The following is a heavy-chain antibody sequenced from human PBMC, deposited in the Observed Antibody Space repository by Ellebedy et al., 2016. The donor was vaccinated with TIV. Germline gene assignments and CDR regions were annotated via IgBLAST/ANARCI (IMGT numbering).Heavy chain of an antibody. CDR1: GFTFSSYG. Sequence: GGSLRLXXAASGFTFSSYGMHWVRQAPGKGLEWVAVIWYDGSNKYYADSVKGRFTISRDNSKNTLYLQMNSLRAEDTAVYYCAREEVLWFGEPSAFDIWGQGTMVTVSS. J-gene: IGHJ3*02. CDR2: IWYDGSNK. D-gene: IGHD3-10*01. V-gene: IGHV3-33*01. CDR3: AREEVLWFGEPSAFDI.